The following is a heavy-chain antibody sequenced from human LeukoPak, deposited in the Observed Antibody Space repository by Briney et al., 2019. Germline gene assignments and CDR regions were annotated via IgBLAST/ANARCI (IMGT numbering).Heavy chain of an antibody. CDR3: ARDLGIAVAGTGSFDY. V-gene: IGHV3-7*01. J-gene: IGHJ4*02. CDR2: IKQDGSEK. Sequence: GGSLRLSCAASGFTFSSYWMSWVRQAPGKGLEWVASIKQDGSEKYYVDSVKGRFTISRDNAKNSLYLQMNSLRAEDTAVYYCARDLGIAVAGTGSFDYWGQGTLVTVSS. D-gene: IGHD6-19*01. CDR1: GFTFSSYW.